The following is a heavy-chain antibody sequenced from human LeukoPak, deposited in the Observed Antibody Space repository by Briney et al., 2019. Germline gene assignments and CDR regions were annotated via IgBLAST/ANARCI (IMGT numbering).Heavy chain of an antibody. D-gene: IGHD1-1*01. CDR3: ARHGTLFGFDP. CDR2: IGSSIGYI. CDR1: GFTFISYS. J-gene: IGHJ5*02. Sequence: GGSLRLSCVPSGFTFISYSMKWVRQAPGEGLEWVSFIGSSIGYISYADSVKGRFTISRDNSKNTLYLQMNSLRTEDTALYYCARHGTLFGFDPWGQGTLVTVSS. V-gene: IGHV3-21*01.